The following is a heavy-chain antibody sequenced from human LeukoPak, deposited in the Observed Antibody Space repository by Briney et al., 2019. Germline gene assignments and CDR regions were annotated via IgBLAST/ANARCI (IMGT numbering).Heavy chain of an antibody. V-gene: IGHV1-69*13. CDR1: GGTFSSYA. J-gene: IGHJ6*02. CDR2: IIPIFGTA. Sequence: SVKVSCKASGGTFSSYAISWVRQAPGQGLEWMGGIIPIFGTANYAQKFLGRVTITADESTSTAYMELSSLRSEDTAVYYCARVAREDSSSWYYYYGMDVWGQGTTVTVSS. D-gene: IGHD6-13*01. CDR3: ARVAREDSSSWYYYYGMDV.